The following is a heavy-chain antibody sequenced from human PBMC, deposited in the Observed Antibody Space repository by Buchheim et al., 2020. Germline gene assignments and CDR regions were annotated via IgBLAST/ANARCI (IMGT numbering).Heavy chain of an antibody. CDR2: INSDGSST. Sequence: EVQLVESGGGLIQPGGSVRLSCAASGFTFSNYWMYWIRQAPGKGLVWVSRINSDGSSTAYAESVQGRFTISRDNAKNTVSLQMNSLRGDDTAIYYCARKRSAIVRGLYNGMDVWGQGTT. J-gene: IGHJ6*02. CDR1: GFTFSNYW. CDR3: ARKRSAIVRGLYNGMDV. D-gene: IGHD3-10*01. V-gene: IGHV3-74*01.